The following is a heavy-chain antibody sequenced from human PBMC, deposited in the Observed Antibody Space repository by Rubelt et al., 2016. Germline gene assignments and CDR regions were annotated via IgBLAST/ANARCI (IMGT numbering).Heavy chain of an antibody. D-gene: IGHD5-12*01. J-gene: IGHJ6*02. V-gene: IGHV3-23*01. Sequence: EVQLLESGGGLVQPGGSLRLSCAASGFTFSNYAMSWVRQAPGKGLEWVSAISGSGGNTYYADSVKGRFTISRDNSKNTLYLQLKSLRAEDTALYYCARDLAFNGMDVWGQGTTVTVAS. CDR2: ISGSGGNT. CDR1: GFTFSNYA. CDR3: ARDLAFNGMDV.